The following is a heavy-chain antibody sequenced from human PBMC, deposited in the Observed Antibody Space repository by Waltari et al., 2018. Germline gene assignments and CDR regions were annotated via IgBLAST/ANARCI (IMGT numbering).Heavy chain of an antibody. V-gene: IGHV1-3*01. CDR2: INAGNGDT. Sequence: VQLVQSGAEVKKPGASVKVSCKASGYTFTAYAMHWVRRAPGQGLEWMGWINAGNGDTKFSQKFKARVTISRDTSANTAYMELSSLTSEDTAVYYCARGGDGSYYYYGVDVWGQGTLVTVSS. CDR3: ARGGDGSYYYYGVDV. CDR1: GYTFTAYA. D-gene: IGHD2-21*01. J-gene: IGHJ6*02.